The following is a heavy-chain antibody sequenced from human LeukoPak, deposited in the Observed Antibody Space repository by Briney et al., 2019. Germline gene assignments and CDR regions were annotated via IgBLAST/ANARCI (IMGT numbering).Heavy chain of an antibody. D-gene: IGHD2-15*01. CDR3: ARARYSGGSSYYFDY. J-gene: IGHJ4*01. Sequence: GGSLRLSCAASGFTFSSYWIHWVRQAPGKGLVWVSRINSDGSSTTYADSVKGRFTISRDNAKNTLYLQMNSLSAEDTGVYYCARARYSGGSSYYFDYWGQEPWSPSPQ. V-gene: IGHV3-74*01. CDR2: INSDGSST. CDR1: GFTFSSYW.